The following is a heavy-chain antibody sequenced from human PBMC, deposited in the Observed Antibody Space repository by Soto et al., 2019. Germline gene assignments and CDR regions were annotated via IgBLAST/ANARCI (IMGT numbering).Heavy chain of an antibody. CDR1: GYTFTSYG. J-gene: IGHJ4*02. Sequence: ASVKVSCKASGYTFTSYGISWVRQAPGQGLEWMGWISAYNGNTNYAQKLQGRVTMTTDTSTSTAYMELRSLRSDDTAVYYCARVVSTVTTLEEFDYWGQGTLVTVSS. V-gene: IGHV1-18*01. CDR3: ARVVSTVTTLEEFDY. CDR2: ISAYNGNT. D-gene: IGHD4-4*01.